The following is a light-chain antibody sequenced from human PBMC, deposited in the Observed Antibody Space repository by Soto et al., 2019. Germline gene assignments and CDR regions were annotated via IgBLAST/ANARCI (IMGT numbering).Light chain of an antibody. CDR3: QQYGGSPWT. CDR2: GAS. V-gene: IGKV3-20*01. CDR1: QSVSSRY. J-gene: IGKJ1*01. Sequence: ENVLTQSPGTLSLSPGERATLSCRASQSVSSRYVAWYQQKPGQAPRLLIYGASSRATGIPDRFSGSGSGTDFTLTISRLEPEDFAVYSCQQYGGSPWTFGQGTKVEIK.